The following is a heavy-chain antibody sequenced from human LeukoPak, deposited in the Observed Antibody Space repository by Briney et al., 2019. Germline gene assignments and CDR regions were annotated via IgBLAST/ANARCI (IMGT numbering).Heavy chain of an antibody. Sequence: GASVKVSCKASGYTFTGYYMHWVRQAPGQGLEWMGWINPNSGGTNYAQKFQGRVTMTRDTSISTAYMELSRLRSDDTAVYYCARQHLDYYDSSGYYYWGQGTLVTVSS. J-gene: IGHJ4*02. V-gene: IGHV1-2*02. CDR1: GYTFTGYY. D-gene: IGHD3-22*01. CDR3: ARQHLDYYDSSGYYY. CDR2: INPNSGGT.